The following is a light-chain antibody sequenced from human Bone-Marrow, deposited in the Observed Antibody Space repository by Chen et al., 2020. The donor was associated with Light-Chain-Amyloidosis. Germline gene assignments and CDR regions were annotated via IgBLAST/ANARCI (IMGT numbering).Light chain of an antibody. J-gene: IGLJ3*02. Sequence: QSVLTQPPSASGTPGQRVTISCSGGRSNVGANGVNWYQRLPGAAPKLLIFDTNRRPSGVPDRFSGSKSGTSASLAISDLQSEDEAHYYCAPWDDRLNGWVFGGGTRLTVL. CDR2: DTN. CDR1: RSNVGANG. CDR3: APWDDRLNGWV. V-gene: IGLV1-44*01.